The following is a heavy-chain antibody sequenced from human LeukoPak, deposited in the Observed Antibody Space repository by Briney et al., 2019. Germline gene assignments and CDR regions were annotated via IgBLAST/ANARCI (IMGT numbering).Heavy chain of an antibody. V-gene: IGHV3-23*01. Sequence: GSLRLSCAASGFTSSSYALNWVRQASGKGLEWVATVSGSGDRMYHADSVKGRFTISRDNSKNTIYLQTSNLRAEDTAVYFCARGGGLDVWGQGATVTVSS. CDR3: ARGGGLDV. CDR2: VSGSGDRM. D-gene: IGHD3-16*01. CDR1: GFTSSSYA. J-gene: IGHJ6*02.